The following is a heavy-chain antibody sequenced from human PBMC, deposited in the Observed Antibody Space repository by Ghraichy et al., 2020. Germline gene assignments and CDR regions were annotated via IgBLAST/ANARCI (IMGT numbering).Heavy chain of an antibody. D-gene: IGHD4-17*01. CDR2: IYHSGST. CDR3: ARADYGDYEWFLDL. CDR1: GGSINNYY. V-gene: IGHV4-59*01. J-gene: IGHJ2*01. Sequence: SETLSLTCSVSGGSINNYYWSWIRQPPGKGLDWIGFIYHSGSTVYNPSLKSRVTISVDTSKNHFSLRLRSVTAAYTAVYYCARADYGDYEWFLDLWGRGTLVTVSS.